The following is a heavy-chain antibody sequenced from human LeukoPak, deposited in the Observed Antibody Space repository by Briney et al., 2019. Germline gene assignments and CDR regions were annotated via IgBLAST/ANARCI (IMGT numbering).Heavy chain of an antibody. J-gene: IGHJ5*02. D-gene: IGHD3-10*01. CDR3: ARESNYYGSGTGWFDP. CDR1: GGSISSSSYY. Sequence: SETLSLTCTVSGGSISSSSYYWGWIRQPPGKGLEWIGSIYYSGSTYYNPSLKSRVTISVDTSKNQFSLKLSSVTAADTAVYYCARESNYYGSGTGWFDPWGQGTLVTVSS. V-gene: IGHV4-39*07. CDR2: IYYSGST.